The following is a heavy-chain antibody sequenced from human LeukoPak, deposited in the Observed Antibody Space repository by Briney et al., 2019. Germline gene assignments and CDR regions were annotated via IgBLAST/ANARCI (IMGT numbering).Heavy chain of an antibody. CDR2: IYYSGST. CDR3: ARGGSSSNFYVD. V-gene: IGHV4-59*01. D-gene: IGHD2-2*01. J-gene: IGHJ4*02. Sequence: SETLSLTCTVSGGSISGDYWSWIRQPPGKGLEWLGYIYYSGSTSYNPSLKSRVTTSVDTSKNQFSLNLSSVTAADTAVYYCARGGSSSNFYVDWGQGTLVTVSS. CDR1: GGSISGDY.